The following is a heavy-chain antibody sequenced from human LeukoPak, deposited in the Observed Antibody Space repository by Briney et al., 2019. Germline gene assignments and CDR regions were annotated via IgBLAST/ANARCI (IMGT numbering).Heavy chain of an antibody. CDR3: ARVYSTARFFFDY. Sequence: PPETLSLTCTVSGGSISSYYWSWIRQPAGKGLEWIGRIYSSGSTNYNPSLRSRVTVSVDTSKNQFSLKLSSMTAADTAVYYCARVYSTARFFFDYWGQGTLVTVSS. CDR1: GGSISSYY. V-gene: IGHV4-4*07. J-gene: IGHJ4*02. CDR2: IYSSGST. D-gene: IGHD2/OR15-2a*01.